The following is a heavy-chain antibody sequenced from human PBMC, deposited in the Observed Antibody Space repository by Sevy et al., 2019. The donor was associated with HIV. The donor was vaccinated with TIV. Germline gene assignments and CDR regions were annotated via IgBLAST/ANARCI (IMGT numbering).Heavy chain of an antibody. V-gene: IGHV3-33*01. Sequence: GGSLRLSCVASGFTFSIYGMHWVRQAPGKGLEWVAVIWAGGSEESYADSVKGRYTISRDDSQNTVYLQMNSLRAEETAVYYCARDESNNFYYYGLDVWGQGTTVTVSS. CDR1: GFTFSIYG. CDR3: ARDESNNFYYYGLDV. J-gene: IGHJ6*02. D-gene: IGHD3-3*01. CDR2: IWAGGSEE.